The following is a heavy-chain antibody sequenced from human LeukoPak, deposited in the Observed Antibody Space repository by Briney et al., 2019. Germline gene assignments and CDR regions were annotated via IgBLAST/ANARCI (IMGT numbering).Heavy chain of an antibody. CDR1: GFTFSNAW. D-gene: IGHD6-13*01. CDR2: IKSKTDGGTT. V-gene: IGHV3-15*01. Sequence: GGSLRLSCAASGFTFSNAWMSWVRQAPGKGLEWVGRIKSKTDGGTTDYAAPVKGRFTISRDDSKNTLYLQMNSLKTEDTAVYYCATDYSSSWPSYYYYYMDVWGKGTTVTVSS. CDR3: ATDYSSSWPSYYYYYMDV. J-gene: IGHJ6*03.